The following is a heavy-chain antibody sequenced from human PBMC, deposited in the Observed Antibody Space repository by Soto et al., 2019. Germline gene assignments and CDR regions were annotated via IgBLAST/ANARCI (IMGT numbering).Heavy chain of an antibody. V-gene: IGHV3-11*01. Sequence: GGSLRVSCAASGFTFSDYYMSWIRQAPGKGLEWVSYISSSGSTIYYADSVKGRFTISRDDAKNSLYLQMSSLRAEDTAVYYCARDQGTARLNYYYYYGMDVWGQGTTVTVSS. CDR2: ISSSGSTI. CDR1: GFTFSDYY. CDR3: ARDQGTARLNYYYYYGMDV. D-gene: IGHD1-1*01. J-gene: IGHJ6*02.